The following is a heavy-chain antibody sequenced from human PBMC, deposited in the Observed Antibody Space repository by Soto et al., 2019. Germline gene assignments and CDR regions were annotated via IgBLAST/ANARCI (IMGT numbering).Heavy chain of an antibody. D-gene: IGHD6-13*01. CDR3: ASGTAADYYYGMDV. Sequence: SETLSLTCDVSSGSISSSNWWIWVRQSPGKGLEWIGEIYHTGSTNYNPSLKSRVAISVDKSENQFSLKLSSVTAADTAVYFCASGTAADYYYGMDVWGQGTTVTVSS. CDR2: IYHTGST. CDR1: SGSISSSNW. V-gene: IGHV4-4*02. J-gene: IGHJ6*02.